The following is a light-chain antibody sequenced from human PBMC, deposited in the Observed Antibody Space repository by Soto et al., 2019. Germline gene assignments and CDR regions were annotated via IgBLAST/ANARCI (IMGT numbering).Light chain of an antibody. CDR3: TSYTRGDIGI. V-gene: IGLV2-14*01. CDR2: DVT. Sequence: QSALTQPASVSGSPGQSITISCTGTSSDVGGYDFVSWYQQRPGEAPKLVIYDVTNRPSGVSNRFSGSKSGNTASLTISGLQAEDEPDYYCTSYTRGDIGIFGGGTKLTVL. J-gene: IGLJ2*01. CDR1: SSDVGGYDF.